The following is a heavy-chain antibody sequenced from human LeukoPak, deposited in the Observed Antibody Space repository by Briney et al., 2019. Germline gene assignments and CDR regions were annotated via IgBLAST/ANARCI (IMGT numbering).Heavy chain of an antibody. CDR2: IRYDGSNK. CDR1: GFTFSTFG. V-gene: IGHV3-30*02. D-gene: IGHD3-10*01. Sequence: GGSLRLSCAASGFAASGFTFSTFGMHWVRQAPGKGLEWVAFIRYDGSNKYYADSVKGRFTISRDDSKNTLYLQMNSLRAEDTAVYYCASSLRDRGVILYYWGQGTLVTVSS. J-gene: IGHJ4*02. CDR3: ASSLRDRGVILYY.